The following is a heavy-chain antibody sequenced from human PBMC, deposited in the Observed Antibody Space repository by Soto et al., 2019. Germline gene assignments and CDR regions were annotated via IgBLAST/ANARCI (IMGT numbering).Heavy chain of an antibody. CDR1: GFTSRSTT. Sequence: GGSLRPSFPPSGFTSRSTTINGSRQPPGKGLDGFSYISSSSSNIYYADSVTGRFTISRDNDKNSLYLQMNSLRDEDTAVYYCARGPRYSSSWYIGFVPRMDVWGQGTTVTVSS. V-gene: IGHV3-48*02. J-gene: IGHJ6*02. CDR2: ISSSSSNI. D-gene: IGHD6-13*01. CDR3: ARGPRYSSSWYIGFVPRMDV.